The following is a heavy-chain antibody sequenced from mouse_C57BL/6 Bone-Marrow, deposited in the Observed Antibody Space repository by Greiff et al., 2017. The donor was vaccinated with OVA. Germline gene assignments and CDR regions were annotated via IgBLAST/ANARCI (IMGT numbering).Heavy chain of an antibody. J-gene: IGHJ2*01. CDR2: ISSGSSTI. D-gene: IGHD1-1*01. V-gene: IGHV5-17*01. CDR3: TRTHYYGSSVYFDY. Sequence: EVQGVESGGGLVKPGGSLKLSCAASGFTFSDYGMHWVRQAPEKGLEWVAYISSGSSTIYYADTVKGRFTISRDNAKNTLFLQMTSLRSEDTAMYYCTRTHYYGSSVYFDYWGQGTTLTVSS. CDR1: GFTFSDYG.